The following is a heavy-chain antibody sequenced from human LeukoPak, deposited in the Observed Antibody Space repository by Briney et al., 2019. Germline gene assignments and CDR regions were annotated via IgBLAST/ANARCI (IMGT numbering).Heavy chain of an antibody. CDR2: LDPSDSYT. J-gene: IGHJ4*02. V-gene: IGHV5-10-1*01. CDR3: AGLRDGSLDY. Sequence: GESLKISCKGSGYNFTGHWISWVRQMPGKGLEWMGRLDPSDSYTNYSPSFQGHVTISADKSISTAYLQWNSLKASDTAIYYCAGLRDGSLDYWGQGTLDTVSS. CDR1: GYNFTGHW.